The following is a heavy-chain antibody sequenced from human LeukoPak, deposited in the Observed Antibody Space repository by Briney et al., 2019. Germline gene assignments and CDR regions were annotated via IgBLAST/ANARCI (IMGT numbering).Heavy chain of an antibody. D-gene: IGHD3-22*01. CDR2: IIPIFGTA. Sequence: SVKVSCKASGGTFSSYAISWVRQAPGQGLEWMGGIIPIFGTANYAQKFQGRVTITADESTSTAYMELSSLRSEDTAVYYCARSGGYYDSSGYYQEYWGQGTLVTVSS. CDR1: GGTFSSYA. CDR3: ARSGGYYDSSGYYQEY. V-gene: IGHV1-69*13. J-gene: IGHJ4*02.